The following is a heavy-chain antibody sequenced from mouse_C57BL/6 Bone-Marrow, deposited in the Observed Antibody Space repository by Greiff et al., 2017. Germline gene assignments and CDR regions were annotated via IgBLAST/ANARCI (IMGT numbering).Heavy chain of an antibody. CDR2: INPYNGGT. J-gene: IGHJ2*01. V-gene: IGHV1-19*01. CDR3: ARTGWDYFDY. CDR1: GYTFTDYY. Sequence: EVMLVESGPVLVKPGASVKMSCKASGYTFTDYYMNWVKQSHGKSLEWIGVINPYNGGTSYNQKFKGKATLTVDKSSSTAYMELNSLTSEDSAVYYCARTGWDYFDYWGQGTTLTVSS. D-gene: IGHD4-1*01.